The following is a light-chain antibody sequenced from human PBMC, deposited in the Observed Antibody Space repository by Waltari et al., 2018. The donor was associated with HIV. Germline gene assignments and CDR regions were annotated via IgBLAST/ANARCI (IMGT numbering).Light chain of an antibody. J-gene: IGKJ1*01. Sequence: EIVMTQSPAPLSVSPGGSATLSCRASQIVSNSLVWYQQRPGQAPRLLIYGASTRATGIPGRFSGSGSGTEFTLTINSLQAEDFAVYYCQQYNSWPRTFGQGTKVEVK. CDR3: QQYNSWPRT. CDR2: GAS. V-gene: IGKV3-15*01. CDR1: QIVSNS.